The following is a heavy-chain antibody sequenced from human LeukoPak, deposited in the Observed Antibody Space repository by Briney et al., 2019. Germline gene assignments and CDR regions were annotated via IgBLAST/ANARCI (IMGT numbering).Heavy chain of an antibody. J-gene: IGHJ4*02. CDR1: GITFRTYA. Sequence: GGSLRLSCAVSGITFRTYAMSWVRQARGKGLELVSRINGDGSSTYYADSVKGRFTISRDNSKNTLSLQMNSLRVEDTAVYYCAKWGAQAGIYRAVDCWGRGTLVTVSS. CDR3: AKWGAQAGIYRAVDC. CDR2: INGDGSST. D-gene: IGHD3-10*01. V-gene: IGHV3-23*01.